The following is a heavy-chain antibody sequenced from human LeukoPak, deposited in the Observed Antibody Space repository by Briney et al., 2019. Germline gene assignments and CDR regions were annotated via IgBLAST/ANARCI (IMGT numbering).Heavy chain of an antibody. D-gene: IGHD6-19*01. V-gene: IGHV4-34*01. CDR1: GGSFSDYY. CDR3: ARHPLYRNIAVAGTVDY. J-gene: IGHJ4*02. Sequence: PSETLSLTCAAYGGSFSDYYWSWIRQPPGKGLEWIGEVNHSGSTNYNPSLKSRVTMSVDTSMNQFSLKLSSVTAADTAVYYCARHPLYRNIAVAGTVDYWGQGTLVTVSS. CDR2: VNHSGST.